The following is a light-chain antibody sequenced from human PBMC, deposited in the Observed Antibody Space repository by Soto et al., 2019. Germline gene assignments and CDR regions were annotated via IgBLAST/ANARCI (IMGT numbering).Light chain of an antibody. V-gene: IGKV1-6*01. Sequence: IQMTQSPSSLSASVEDRVIITCRASQSISNHLNWYQQKPGKAPKLLIFAASSLQSGVPSRFRGSGSGTDFSLTISSLQPEDFATYYCLQDFNYPYTFGQGTKVDIK. CDR1: QSISNH. CDR3: LQDFNYPYT. J-gene: IGKJ2*01. CDR2: AAS.